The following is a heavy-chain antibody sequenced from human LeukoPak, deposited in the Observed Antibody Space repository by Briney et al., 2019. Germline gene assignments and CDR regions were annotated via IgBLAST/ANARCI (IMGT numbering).Heavy chain of an antibody. CDR2: ISSGSSNI. D-gene: IGHD2-15*01. Sequence: GGSLRLSCAASGFTFSSYNINWVRQAPGKGLEWVSSISSGSSNIFYADSVRGRFTISRDNAKNSLYLQMNSLRAEDTAVYYCARGLRLLLDAFDIWGQGTMVTVSS. J-gene: IGHJ3*02. CDR3: ARGLRLLLDAFDI. CDR1: GFTFSSYN. V-gene: IGHV3-21*01.